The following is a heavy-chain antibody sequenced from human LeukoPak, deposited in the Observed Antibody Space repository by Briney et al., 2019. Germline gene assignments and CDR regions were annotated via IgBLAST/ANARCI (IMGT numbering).Heavy chain of an antibody. CDR2: FDPEDGET. D-gene: IGHD3-22*01. V-gene: IGHV1-24*01. CDR1: GYTFTGYY. CDR3: ATDNLNYYDSSGLGGLDY. Sequence: ASVKVSCKASGYTFTGYYMHWVRQAPGQGLEWMGGFDPEDGETIYAQKFQGRVTMTENTSTDTAYMELSSLRSEDTAVYYCATDNLNYYDSSGLGGLDYWGQGTLVTVSS. J-gene: IGHJ4*02.